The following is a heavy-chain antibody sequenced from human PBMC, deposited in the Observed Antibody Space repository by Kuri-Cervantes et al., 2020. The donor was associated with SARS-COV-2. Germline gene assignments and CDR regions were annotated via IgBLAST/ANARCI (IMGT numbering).Heavy chain of an antibody. J-gene: IGHJ3*02. CDR3: AKGPVGATGAFDI. Sequence: GESLKISCAASGFSVSSYAMSWVRQAPGKGLEWFSAISGSGGSTYYADSVKGRLTISRDNSKNTLYLQMNSLRAEDTAVYYCAKGPVGATGAFDIWGQGTMVTVSS. D-gene: IGHD1-26*01. CDR1: GFSVSSYA. V-gene: IGHV3-23*01. CDR2: ISGSGGST.